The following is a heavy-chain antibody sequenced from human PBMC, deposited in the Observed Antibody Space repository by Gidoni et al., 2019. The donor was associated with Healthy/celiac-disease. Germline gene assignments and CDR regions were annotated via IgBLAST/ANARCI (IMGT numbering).Heavy chain of an antibody. J-gene: IGHJ4*02. CDR3: ARLDLRETYYFDY. Sequence: QVQLQESGPGLVKPSQTLSLTCTVSGGSISSGGYYWSWIRQHPGKGLEWIGYIYYSGSTYYNPSLKSRVTISVATSKNQFSLKLSSVTAADTAVYYCARLDLRETYYFDYWGQGTLVTVSS. CDR1: GGSISSGGYY. V-gene: IGHV4-31*03. CDR2: IYYSGST.